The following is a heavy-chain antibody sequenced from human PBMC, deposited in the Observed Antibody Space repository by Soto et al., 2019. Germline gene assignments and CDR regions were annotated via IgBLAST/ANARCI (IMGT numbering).Heavy chain of an antibody. CDR3: AIEREDFFDY. CDR1: GGSVSSGSYY. V-gene: IGHV4-61*01. J-gene: IGHJ4*02. Sequence: QVQLQESGPGLVKPSETLSLTCTVSGGSVSSGSYYWSWIRQPPGKGLEWIGYIYYSGSTNYNPSIKSRVTLSVDTSKNQFSLKLSSVTAADTAVYYCAIEREDFFDYWGQGTLVTVSS. CDR2: IYYSGST.